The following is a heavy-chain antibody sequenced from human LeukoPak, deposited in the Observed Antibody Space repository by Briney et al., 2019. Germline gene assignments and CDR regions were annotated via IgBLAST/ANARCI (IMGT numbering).Heavy chain of an antibody. D-gene: IGHD2-2*01. V-gene: IGHV4-4*02. J-gene: IGHJ4*02. CDR1: GGSISSSNW. CDR3: AREGIVVVPAPFDY. Sequence: PSGTLSLTCAVSGGSISSSNWWSWVRQPPGKGLEWIGSIYHSGSTYYNPSLKSRVTISVDTSKNQFSLKLSSVTAADTAVYYCAREGIVVVPAPFDYWGQGTLVTVSS. CDR2: IYHSGST.